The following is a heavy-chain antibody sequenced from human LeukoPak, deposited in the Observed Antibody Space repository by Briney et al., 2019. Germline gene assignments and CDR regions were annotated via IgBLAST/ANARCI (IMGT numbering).Heavy chain of an antibody. CDR1: GYTFTGYY. CDR3: ARGMITFGGVIVTIDY. D-gene: IGHD3-16*02. CDR2: INPNSGGT. J-gene: IGHJ4*02. V-gene: IGHV1-2*04. Sequence: ASVKVSCKASGYTFTGYYMHWVRQAPGQGLEWMGWINPNSGGTNYAQKFQGWVTMTRDTSISTAYMELSRLRSDDTAVYYCARGMITFGGVIVTIDYWGQGTLVTVSS.